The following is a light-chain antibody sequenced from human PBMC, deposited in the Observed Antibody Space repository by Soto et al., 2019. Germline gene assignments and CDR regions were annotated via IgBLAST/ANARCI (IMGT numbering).Light chain of an antibody. J-gene: IGKJ3*01. CDR1: QSVRYNY. V-gene: IGKV3-20*01. CDR3: QQYATSPLT. Sequence: EIVLTQSAGTVSLSPGEGATLSCRARQSVRYNYLAWYQQKPGQAPRLLIYDTSTRATGVPARFSGSRSGTDFTLTISRLEPEDVALYYCQQYATSPLTFGAGTKVDIK. CDR2: DTS.